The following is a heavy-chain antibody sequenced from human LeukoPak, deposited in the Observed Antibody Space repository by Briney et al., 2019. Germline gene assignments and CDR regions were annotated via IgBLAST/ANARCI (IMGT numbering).Heavy chain of an antibody. J-gene: IGHJ4*02. D-gene: IGHD3-10*01. CDR3: ARHRGLNEFDS. Sequence: KSSETLSLTCSVSGGSISNYYWSWIRQPPGKGLEWIGYIYYTGSTNYNPSLKSRVIISVDTSKNQFSLKLSSVTAADTALYFCARHRGLNEFDSSGQGTLVTVSS. V-gene: IGHV4-59*08. CDR1: GGSISNYY. CDR2: IYYTGST.